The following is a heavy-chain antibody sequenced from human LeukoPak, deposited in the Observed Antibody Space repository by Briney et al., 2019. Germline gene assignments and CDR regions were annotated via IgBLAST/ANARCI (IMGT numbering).Heavy chain of an antibody. CDR2: IKQDGSER. J-gene: IGHJ4*02. Sequence: GGSLRLSCAASGFTLSSYWMSWVRQAPGKGLEWVANIKQDGSERYYVDSVKGRFTTSRDNAKNSLYLQMNSLRAEDTAVYYCARRYCGGDCHSPYFDYWGQGTLVTVSS. CDR1: GFTLSSYW. D-gene: IGHD2-21*02. V-gene: IGHV3-7*01. CDR3: ARRYCGGDCHSPYFDY.